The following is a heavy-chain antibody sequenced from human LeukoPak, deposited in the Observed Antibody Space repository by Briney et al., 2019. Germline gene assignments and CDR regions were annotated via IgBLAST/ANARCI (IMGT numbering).Heavy chain of an antibody. D-gene: IGHD5-18*01. CDR2: ITTYNGDT. V-gene: IGHV1-18*01. CDR3: ARGGYNYGHGGTYFMDV. J-gene: IGHJ6*03. Sequence: ASVKVSCKASGYIFTTYGLSWVRQAPGQGLEWMGWITTYNGDTNYAENLQGRVTLSTDTATTTAFLELRSLRSDDTAVYYCARGGYNYGHGGTYFMDVWGKGTTVTVSS. CDR1: GYIFTTYG.